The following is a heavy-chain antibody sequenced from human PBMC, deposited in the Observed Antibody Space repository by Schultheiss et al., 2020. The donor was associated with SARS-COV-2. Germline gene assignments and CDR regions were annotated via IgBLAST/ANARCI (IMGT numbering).Heavy chain of an antibody. V-gene: IGHV4-59*12. D-gene: IGHD6-19*01. J-gene: IGHJ4*02. CDR1: GGSISSYY. CDR3: ARDGPSSGWYGYFDY. CDR2: IYYSGST. Sequence: SQTLSLTCTVSGGSISSYYWSWIRQPPGKGLEWIGYIYYSGSTNYNPSLKSRVTMSVDTSKNQFSLKLSSVTAADTAVYYCARDGPSSGWYGYFDYWGQGTLVTVSS.